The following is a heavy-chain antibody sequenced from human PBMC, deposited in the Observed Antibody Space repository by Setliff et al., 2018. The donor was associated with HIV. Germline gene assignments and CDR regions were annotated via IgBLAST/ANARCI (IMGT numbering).Heavy chain of an antibody. Sequence: GASVKVSCKASGGVFSTYGMHWVRQAPGQGFEWVGGIIPVASIPNYAQKFQDRATITADESTTTVYMEMRSLTSGDTALYYCARGPLYGYDRGYFDYWGQGTLVTVS. V-gene: IGHV1-69*10. CDR1: GGVFSTYG. D-gene: IGHD5-12*01. J-gene: IGHJ4*02. CDR2: IIPVASIP. CDR3: ARGPLYGYDRGYFDY.